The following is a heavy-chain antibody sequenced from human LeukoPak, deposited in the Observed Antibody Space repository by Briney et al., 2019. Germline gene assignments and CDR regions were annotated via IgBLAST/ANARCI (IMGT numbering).Heavy chain of an antibody. J-gene: IGHJ4*02. CDR1: GYTFTGYY. D-gene: IGHD3-10*01. CDR3: ARDVYGSGSYYNVEGY. Sequence: GASVKVSCKASGYTFTGYYMHWVRQAPGQGLEWMGWINPNSGGTNYAQKFQGRVTMTRDTSISTAYMELSRLRSDDTAVYYCARDVYGSGSYYNVEGYWGQGTLVTDSS. V-gene: IGHV1-2*02. CDR2: INPNSGGT.